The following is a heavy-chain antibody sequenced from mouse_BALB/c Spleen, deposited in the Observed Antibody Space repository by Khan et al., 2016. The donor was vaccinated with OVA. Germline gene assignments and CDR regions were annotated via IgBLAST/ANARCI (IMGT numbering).Heavy chain of an antibody. Sequence: VQLQESGPGLVAPSQSLSITCTVSGFSLSRYNIHWVRQPPGQGLEWLGMIWGGGGTDYNSTLKSRLSISKDNSKSQLFLKMNSLQTDDTAMYYCARAYYRYDGYYAMDYWGQGTSVTVSS. CDR3: ARAYYRYDGYYAMDY. V-gene: IGHV2-6-4*01. CDR1: GFSLSRYN. CDR2: IWGGGGT. D-gene: IGHD2-14*01. J-gene: IGHJ4*01.